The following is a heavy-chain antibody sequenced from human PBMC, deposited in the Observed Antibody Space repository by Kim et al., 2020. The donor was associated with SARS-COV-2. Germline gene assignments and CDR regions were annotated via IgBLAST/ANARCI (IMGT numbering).Heavy chain of an antibody. CDR3: ARGRARDIVVVVAAQNKYYFDY. CDR2: INHSGST. J-gene: IGHJ4*02. D-gene: IGHD2-15*01. CDR1: GGSFSGYY. Sequence: SETLSLTCAVYGGSFSGYYWSWIRQPPGKGLEWIGEINHSGSTNYNPSLKSRVTISVDTSKNQFSLKLSSVTAADTAVYYCARGRARDIVVVVAAQNKYYFDYWGQGTLVTVSS. V-gene: IGHV4-34*01.